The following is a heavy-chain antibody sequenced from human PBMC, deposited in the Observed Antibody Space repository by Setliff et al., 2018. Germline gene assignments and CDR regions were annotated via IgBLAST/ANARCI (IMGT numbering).Heavy chain of an antibody. CDR1: GDSISSGDYF. D-gene: IGHD1-26*01. V-gene: IGHV4-30-4*08. Sequence: SETLSLTCTVSGDSISSGDYFWSWIRQPPGKGLERLAYIYHSGSAYYNPSLKSRVTMSVDTSKNQFYLHLTSVTAADTAVYYCAREVGTSTSSDAFDVWGQGMMVTVSS. CDR3: AREVGTSTSSDAFDV. CDR2: IYHSGSA. J-gene: IGHJ3*01.